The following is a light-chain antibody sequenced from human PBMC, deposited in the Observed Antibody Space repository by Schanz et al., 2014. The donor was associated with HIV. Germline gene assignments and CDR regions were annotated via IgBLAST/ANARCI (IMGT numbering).Light chain of an antibody. CDR1: QSVSSSF. Sequence: EIVLTQSPGTLSLSPGEGATLSCRASQSVSSSFLAWYQQKPGQAPRLLIYGASRRATGIPDKFSGSGSGTDFTLTISRLEPEDFAVYYCQQYATSAFTFGPGTKVDIK. CDR2: GAS. CDR3: QQYATSAFT. V-gene: IGKV3-20*01. J-gene: IGKJ3*01.